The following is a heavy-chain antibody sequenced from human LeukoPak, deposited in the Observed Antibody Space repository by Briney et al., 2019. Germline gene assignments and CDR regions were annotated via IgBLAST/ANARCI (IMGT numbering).Heavy chain of an antibody. V-gene: IGHV3-49*04. J-gene: IGHJ4*02. D-gene: IGHD6-13*01. CDR1: GFTFGDYA. Sequence: GGPLSLSCTASGFTFGDYAMSWVRKAPGKGLEWVGFIRSKAYGGTTEYAASVKGRFTISRDDSKSIAYLQMNSLKTEDTAVYYCTGVSLSIAAAGTDYWGQGTLVTVSS. CDR3: TGVSLSIAAAGTDY. CDR2: IRSKAYGGTT.